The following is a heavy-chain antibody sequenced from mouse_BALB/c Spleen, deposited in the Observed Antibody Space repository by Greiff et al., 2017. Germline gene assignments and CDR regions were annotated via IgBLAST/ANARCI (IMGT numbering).Heavy chain of an antibody. V-gene: IGHV5-6*01. CDR3: AREGTRYAMDY. D-gene: IGHD3-3*01. CDR1: GFTFSSYG. CDR2: ISSGGSYT. Sequence: EVQLQESGGDLVKPGGSLKLSCAASGFTFSSYGMSWVRQTPDKRLEWVATISSGGSYTYYPDSVKGRFTISRDNAKNTLYLQMSSLKSEDTAMYYCAREGTRYAMDYWGQGTSVTVSS. J-gene: IGHJ4*01.